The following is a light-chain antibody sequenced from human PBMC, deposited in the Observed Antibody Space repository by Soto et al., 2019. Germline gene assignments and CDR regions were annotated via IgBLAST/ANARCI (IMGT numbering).Light chain of an antibody. CDR3: QQYNNWPRT. Sequence: IVLTQTPGTVSLSPGEGGTLSCGASQVFSSSYLAWYQQEPGQAPRLLIYGASSRATGIPDRFSGSGSGTEFTLTISSLQSEDFAVYYCQQYNNWPRTFGQGSKVDIK. CDR1: QVFSSSY. V-gene: IGKV3D-15*01. CDR2: GAS. J-gene: IGKJ1*01.